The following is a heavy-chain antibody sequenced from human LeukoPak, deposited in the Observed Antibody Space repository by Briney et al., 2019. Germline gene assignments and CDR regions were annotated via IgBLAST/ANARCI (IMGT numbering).Heavy chain of an antibody. Sequence: PSETLSLTCTVSGGSISSSSYYWGWIRQPPGKGLEWIGSIYYSGSTYYNPSLKSRVTISVDTSKNQFSLKLSSVTAADTAVYYCARRGAYGDYVGNDYWGQGTLVTVSS. V-gene: IGHV4-39*01. J-gene: IGHJ4*02. CDR1: GGSISSSSYY. CDR2: IYYSGST. D-gene: IGHD4-17*01. CDR3: ARRGAYGDYVGNDY.